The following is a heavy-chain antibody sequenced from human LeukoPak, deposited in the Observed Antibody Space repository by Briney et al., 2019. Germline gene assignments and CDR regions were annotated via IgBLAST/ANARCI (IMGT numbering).Heavy chain of an antibody. CDR3: ARNTIRRDGYNWIDF. CDR2: IDSSGQTT. J-gene: IGHJ4*02. Sequence: GGSLRLSCVAPGFTFRPYEMNWVRQAPGKGLEWISFIDSSGQTTFYRDSVKGRFTISRDNANNSLFLQMNSLRDEDTAIYYCARNTIRRDGYNWIDFWGQGTLVTVSS. CDR1: GFTFRPYE. V-gene: IGHV3-48*03. D-gene: IGHD5-24*01.